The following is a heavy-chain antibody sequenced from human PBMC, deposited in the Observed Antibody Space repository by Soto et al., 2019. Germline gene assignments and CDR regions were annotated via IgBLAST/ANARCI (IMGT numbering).Heavy chain of an antibody. Sequence: HPGGSLRLSCAASGFTFSSYAMSWVRQAPGKGLEWVSAISGSGGSTYYADSVKGRFTISRDNSKNTLYLQMNSLRAEDTAVYYCAKDLDYYDTPNGPTAFDIWGQGTMVTVSS. CDR1: GFTFSSYA. D-gene: IGHD3-22*01. CDR2: ISGSGGST. J-gene: IGHJ3*02. V-gene: IGHV3-23*01. CDR3: AKDLDYYDTPNGPTAFDI.